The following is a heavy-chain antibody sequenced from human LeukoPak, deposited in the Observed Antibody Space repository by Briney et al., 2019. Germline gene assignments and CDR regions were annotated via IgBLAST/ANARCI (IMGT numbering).Heavy chain of an antibody. J-gene: IGHJ4*02. CDR1: GFTFSSG. CDR2: ISYDGNNK. D-gene: IGHD1-26*01. Sequence: PGTSLRLSCAASGFTFSSGMHWVRQAPGKGLEWVAVISYDGNNKYYGDSVKGRFTISRDNSRNTLYLQMDSLKTEDTAVYYCAKGELHFNTCSFDYWGQGTLVTVSS. V-gene: IGHV3-30*18. CDR3: AKGELHFNTCSFDY.